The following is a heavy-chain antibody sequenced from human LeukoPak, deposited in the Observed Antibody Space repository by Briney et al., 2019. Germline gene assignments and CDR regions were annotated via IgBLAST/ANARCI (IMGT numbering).Heavy chain of an antibody. CDR1: GFTFSSYD. J-gene: IGHJ4*02. CDR2: IGTAGDT. V-gene: IGHV3-13*01. D-gene: IGHD3/OR15-3a*01. CDR3: VKDWTYSFED. Sequence: PGGSLRLSCAASGFTFSSYDMHWVRQATGKGLEWVSAIGTAGDTYYPGSVKGRFTISRENAKNSLSLQMNSLRVEDTAVYYCVKDWTYSFEDWGQGTLVTVSS.